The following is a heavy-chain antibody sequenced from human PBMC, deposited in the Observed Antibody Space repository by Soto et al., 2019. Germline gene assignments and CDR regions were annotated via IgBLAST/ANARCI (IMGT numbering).Heavy chain of an antibody. Sequence: QVQLVESGGGVVQPGRSLRLSCAASGFTFSSYGMHWVRQAPGKGLEWVAVISYDGSNKYYADSVKGRFTISRDNSKNTLYLQMNSLRAEDTAVYYCAKVENYYYGMDVWGQGTTVTVS. CDR3: AKVENYYYGMDV. CDR1: GFTFSSYG. CDR2: ISYDGSNK. J-gene: IGHJ6*02. V-gene: IGHV3-30*18.